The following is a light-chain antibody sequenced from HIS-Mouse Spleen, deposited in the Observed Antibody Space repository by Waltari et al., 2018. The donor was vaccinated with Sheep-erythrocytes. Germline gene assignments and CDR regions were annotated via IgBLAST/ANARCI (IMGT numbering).Light chain of an antibody. Sequence: QSALTQPRSVSGSPGQSVTISCTGPSRHVGGYTYLSWYQQHPGKAPQLMIYDVSKRPTGVPDRFSGSKSGNTASLTISGLQAEDEADYYCCSYAGSSTPWVFGGGTKLTVL. J-gene: IGLJ3*02. CDR2: DVS. CDR1: SRHVGGYTY. V-gene: IGLV2-11*01. CDR3: CSYAGSSTPWV.